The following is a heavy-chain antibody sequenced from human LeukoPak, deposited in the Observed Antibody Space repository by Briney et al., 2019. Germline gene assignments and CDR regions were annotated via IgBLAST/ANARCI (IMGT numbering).Heavy chain of an antibody. CDR2: INHSGSI. V-gene: IGHV4-34*01. J-gene: IGHJ6*02. CDR3: ARVGGTNYYYYGMDV. D-gene: IGHD1-26*01. CDR1: GGSFSGYY. Sequence: PSETLSLTCAVYGGSFSGYYWSWIRQPPGKGLEWIGEINHSGSINYNPSLKSRVTISVDTSKNQFSLKLSSVTAADTAVYYCARVGGTNYYYYGMDVWGQGTTVTVSS.